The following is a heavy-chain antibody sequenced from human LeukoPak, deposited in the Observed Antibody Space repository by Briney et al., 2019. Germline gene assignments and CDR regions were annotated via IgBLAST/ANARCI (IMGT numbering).Heavy chain of an antibody. Sequence: ASVKVSCKASGGTFSSYAISWVRQAPGQGLEWMGGIIPIFGTANYAQKFQGRVTITADESTSTAYMELSGLRSEDTAVYYCARDFSYYYDSSGYLLDYWGQGTLVTVSS. V-gene: IGHV1-69*13. CDR2: IIPIFGTA. CDR3: ARDFSYYYDSSGYLLDY. J-gene: IGHJ4*02. D-gene: IGHD3-22*01. CDR1: GGTFSSYA.